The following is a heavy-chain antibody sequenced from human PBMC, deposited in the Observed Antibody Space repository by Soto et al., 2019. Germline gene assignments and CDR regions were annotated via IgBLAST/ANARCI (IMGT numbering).Heavy chain of an antibody. Sequence: QVQLVESGGGVVQPGKSLRLSCAGSGFTFSSNGMDWVRQAPGKGLEWVAVISYDGSNKYYADSVKGRFTISRDNSKNTLYLQMSSLRADDTAVYYCEKDRMGAGVRGYFDYWGQGTLVTVSS. D-gene: IGHD3-10*01. V-gene: IGHV3-30*18. CDR1: GFTFSSNG. CDR2: ISYDGSNK. CDR3: EKDRMGAGVRGYFDY. J-gene: IGHJ4*02.